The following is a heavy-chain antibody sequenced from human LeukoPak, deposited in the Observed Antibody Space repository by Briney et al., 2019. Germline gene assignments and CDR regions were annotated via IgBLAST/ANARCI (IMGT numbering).Heavy chain of an antibody. V-gene: IGHV3-23*01. CDR1: GFTFSRYA. D-gene: IGHD3-22*01. Sequence: PGGSLRLSCTASGFTFSRYAINWVRQAPGKGLEWVSGISGSGGSTYYADSVKGRFTISRDNSKNTVYLQMNSLRAEDTAVYYCAKDSGNFYDSSGYYVGEDAFDIWGQGTMVTVSS. CDR3: AKDSGNFYDSSGYYVGEDAFDI. CDR2: ISGSGGST. J-gene: IGHJ3*02.